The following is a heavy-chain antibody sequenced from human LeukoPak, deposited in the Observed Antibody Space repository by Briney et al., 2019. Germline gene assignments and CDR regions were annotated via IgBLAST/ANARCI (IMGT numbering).Heavy chain of an antibody. D-gene: IGHD3-10*01. CDR2: ISSSSSTI. Sequence: GGSLRLSCAASGFTFSSYAMSWVRQAPGKGLEWVSYISSSSSTIYYADSVKGRFTISRDNAKNSLYLQMNSLRAEDTAVYYCASGSGSYLDYFDYWGQGTLVTVSS. J-gene: IGHJ4*02. CDR1: GFTFSSYA. V-gene: IGHV3-48*01. CDR3: ASGSGSYLDYFDY.